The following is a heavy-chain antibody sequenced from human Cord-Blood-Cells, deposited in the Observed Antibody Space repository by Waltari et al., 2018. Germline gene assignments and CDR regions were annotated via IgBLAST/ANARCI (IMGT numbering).Heavy chain of an antibody. CDR1: GFTVSSNY. Sequence: EVQLVESGGGLIQPGGSLRLSCAASGFTVSSNYMSWVLPAPGKGLALVSIIYSGGSTNYAGSGKVRFTISRDESKNTLFRQMNSLRAEDTAVYYCAGESLSGYSGDAFDILGQGTMVTVSS. V-gene: IGHV3-53*01. D-gene: IGHD6-13*01. J-gene: IGHJ3*02. CDR3: AGESLSGYSGDAFDI. CDR2: IYSGGST.